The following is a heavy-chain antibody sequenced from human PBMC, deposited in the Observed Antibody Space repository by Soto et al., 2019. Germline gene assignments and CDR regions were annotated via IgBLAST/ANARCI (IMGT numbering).Heavy chain of an antibody. CDR1: GFTFSHYA. J-gene: IGHJ4*02. CDR3: AKKLHYGSGTYYFYFDY. V-gene: IGHV3-23*01. Sequence: EVQLLESGGGLVQPGGSLRLSCAASGFTFSHYAMTWVRQAPGQGLEWVSTMTYSGDSIYYADSVKGRFTISRDNSKNTLYLQMNSLRAEDTAVYYCAKKLHYGSGTYYFYFDYWGQGPRVTVSS. CDR2: MTYSGDSI. D-gene: IGHD3-10*01.